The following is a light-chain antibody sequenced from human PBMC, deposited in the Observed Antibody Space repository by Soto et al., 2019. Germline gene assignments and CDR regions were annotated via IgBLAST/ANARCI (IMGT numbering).Light chain of an antibody. CDR2: EVS. J-gene: IGLJ2*01. CDR3: SPYTSSSFVV. V-gene: IGLV2-14*01. Sequence: QSSLTHPASVSGSPGQSITISCTGTSSDGGGYNYVSWYQQHPGKAPKLMIYEVSNRPSGVSNRFSGSKSGNTASLTISGLQAEDEAEYYCSPYTSSSFVVFGGGTKVTV. CDR1: SSDGGGYNY.